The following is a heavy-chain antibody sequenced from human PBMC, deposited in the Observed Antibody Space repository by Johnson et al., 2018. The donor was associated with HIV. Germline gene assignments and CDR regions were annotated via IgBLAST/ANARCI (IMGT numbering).Heavy chain of an antibody. Sequence: QVQLVESGGDLVKPGGSLRLSCTASGFTFSDYYMNWIRQAPGKGLEWVSYISSSGSAIYYAGSVKGRFTISRDNAKNSLYLQMNSLSAEDTAVYYCARVRLSGSYQGDAFDIWGQGTMVTVSS. V-gene: IGHV3-11*04. J-gene: IGHJ3*02. CDR2: ISSSGSAI. CDR1: GFTFSDYY. CDR3: ARVRLSGSYQGDAFDI. D-gene: IGHD1-26*01.